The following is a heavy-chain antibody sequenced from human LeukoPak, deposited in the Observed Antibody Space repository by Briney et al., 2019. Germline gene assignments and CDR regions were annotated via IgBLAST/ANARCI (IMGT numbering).Heavy chain of an antibody. J-gene: IGHJ3*02. CDR1: GGSISITSYY. Sequence: PSETLSLTCTVSGGSISITSYYWGWIRQPPGKGLEWIGGMYSSGSTYYNPSLKSRVTISVDTSKNQFSLKLSSVTAADTAVYYCARGPPDCSSTSCYAFDAFDIWGQGTMVTVSS. CDR2: MYSSGST. CDR3: ARGPPDCSSTSCYAFDAFDI. V-gene: IGHV4-39*07. D-gene: IGHD2-2*01.